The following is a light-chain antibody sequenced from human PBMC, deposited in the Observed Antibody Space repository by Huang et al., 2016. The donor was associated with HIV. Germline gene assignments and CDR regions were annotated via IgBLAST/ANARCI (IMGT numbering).Light chain of an antibody. Sequence: DIVMTQSPFSLPVTPGEPASISCRSNQSLLHRNGYTYLDWYLQKPGQSPQLLIYVGSNRASGVPDRFSGSGSATDFTLKVSAVEAEDVGVYYCMQTLQTPWTFGQGTKLEIK. CDR3: MQTLQTPWT. V-gene: IGKV2-28*01. J-gene: IGKJ1*01. CDR2: VGS. CDR1: QSLLHRNGYTY.